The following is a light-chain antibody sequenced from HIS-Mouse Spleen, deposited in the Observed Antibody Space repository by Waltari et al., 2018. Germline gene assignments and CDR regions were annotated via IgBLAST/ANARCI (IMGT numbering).Light chain of an antibody. V-gene: IGLV3-10*01. J-gene: IGLJ2*01. CDR3: YSTDSSGNHRV. CDR2: EDS. Sequence: SHELTQPPSVSVSPGQTARITCSGDALPKKYAYWYQQKSGQAPVLVIYEDSKRPSGIPERFSGSSSGTMATLTISGDQVEDEADYYCYSTDSSGNHRVFGGGTKLTVL. CDR1: ALPKKY.